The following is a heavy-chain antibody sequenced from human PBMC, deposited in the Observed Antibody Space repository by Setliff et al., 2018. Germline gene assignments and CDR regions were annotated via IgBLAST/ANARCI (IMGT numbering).Heavy chain of an antibody. CDR2: VKSKSEGGTT. D-gene: IGHD3-10*01. V-gene: IGHV3-15*05. CDR3: TTAGSSDWVPIAY. Sequence: GGSLRLSCAASGFTFSNAWMSWVRHGPGKGLEWVGRVKSKSEGGTTHYAGPVKGRITVARDDSKNTLYLDLNSLQIEDTAVYYCTTAGSSDWVPIAYWGQGTLVTVSS. CDR1: GFTFSNAW. J-gene: IGHJ4*02.